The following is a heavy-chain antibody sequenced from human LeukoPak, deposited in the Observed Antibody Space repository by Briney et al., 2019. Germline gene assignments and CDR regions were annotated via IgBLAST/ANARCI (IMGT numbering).Heavy chain of an antibody. D-gene: IGHD6-6*01. Sequence: PSETLSLTCTVSGGSISSGGYYWSWLRQPPGKGLEWIGYIYHSGSTYYNPSLKSRVTISVDRSKNQFSLKLSSVTAADTAVYYCARGFSSSTLYFDYWGQGTLVTVSS. CDR2: IYHSGST. CDR3: ARGFSSSTLYFDY. V-gene: IGHV4-30-2*01. J-gene: IGHJ4*02. CDR1: GGSISSGGYY.